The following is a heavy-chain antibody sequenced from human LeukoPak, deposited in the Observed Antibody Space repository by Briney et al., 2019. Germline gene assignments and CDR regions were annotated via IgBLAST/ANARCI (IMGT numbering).Heavy chain of an antibody. CDR2: IRNSGST. D-gene: IGHD3-3*01. Sequence: SETLSLTRSVSGGSISNSYWNWLPQPPGKGLEWIGYIRNSGSTNYNPSLKIRVTISVDTSKNTFSLKLSSVTAADTAVYYCARAKPYYDCLSGYDYYYMDVWGKGTTVTVSS. CDR1: GGSISNSY. CDR3: ARAKPYYDCLSGYDYYYMDV. V-gene: IGHV4-59*01. J-gene: IGHJ6*03.